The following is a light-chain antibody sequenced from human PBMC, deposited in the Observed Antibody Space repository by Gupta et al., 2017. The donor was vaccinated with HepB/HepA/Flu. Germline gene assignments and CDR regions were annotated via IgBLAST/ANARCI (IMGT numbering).Light chain of an antibody. CDR1: QSVSNF. Sequence: EIVFTQSPPTLSFSPGERATLSCRASQSVSNFLAWYQQKPGQAPSLLIYDASDWATGVPARFSGSGSGTEFTLTISSLEPEDFAVYYCQHLSNCPLTFGRGTKVDIK. CDR2: DAS. CDR3: QHLSNCPLT. V-gene: IGKV3-11*01. J-gene: IGKJ4*01.